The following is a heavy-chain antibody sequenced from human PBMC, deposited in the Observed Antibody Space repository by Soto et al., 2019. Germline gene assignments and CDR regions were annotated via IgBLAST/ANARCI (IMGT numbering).Heavy chain of an antibody. V-gene: IGHV4-39*02. CDR3: ARESAGSGKNNWFDP. CDR2: MYYSGTS. D-gene: IGHD3-10*01. CDR1: GGSISDDTYY. J-gene: IGHJ5*02. Sequence: SETLSLTCTVSGGSISDDTYYWGWIRQPPGKGLEWIGSMYYSGTSSYNPSLKSRVTMSVDTSKNQFSLRLNSMTAADTAVYYCARESAGSGKNNWFDPWGQGMLVTVSS.